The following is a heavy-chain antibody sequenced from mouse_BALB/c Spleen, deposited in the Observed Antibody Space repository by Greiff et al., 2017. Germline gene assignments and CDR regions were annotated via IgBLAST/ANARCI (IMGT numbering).Heavy chain of an antibody. Sequence: EVQRVESGGGLVQPGWSRKLSCAASGFTFSDYGMAWVRQAPGKGPEWVAFISNLAYSIYYADTVTGRFTISRENAKNTLYLEMSSLRSEDTAMYYCARVVAGYYFDYWGQGTTLTVSS. CDR3: ARVVAGYYFDY. CDR1: GFTFSDYG. J-gene: IGHJ2*01. D-gene: IGHD1-1*01. CDR2: ISNLAYSI. V-gene: IGHV5-15*02.